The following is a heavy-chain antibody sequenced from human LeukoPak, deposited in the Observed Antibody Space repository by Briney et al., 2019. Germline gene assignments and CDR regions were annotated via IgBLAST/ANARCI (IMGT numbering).Heavy chain of an antibody. J-gene: IGHJ4*02. CDR1: GFTFSGSA. Sequence: GGSLKLSCVVSGFTFSGSAVHWFRQPSGKGREWVGRIRSKANNYATAYAASVKGRFTISRDDSKNTAYLQMNSLKTEDTAVYYCTGDNFDSSVKFDYWGQGTLVTVSS. CDR2: IRSKANNYAT. V-gene: IGHV3-73*01. CDR3: TGDNFDSSVKFDY. D-gene: IGHD3-22*01.